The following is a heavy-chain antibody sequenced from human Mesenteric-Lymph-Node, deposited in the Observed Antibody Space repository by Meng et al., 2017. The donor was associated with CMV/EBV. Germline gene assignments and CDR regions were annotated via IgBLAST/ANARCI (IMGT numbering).Heavy chain of an antibody. CDR3: AQRFDYRGTHFDY. Sequence: SETLPLTCIVSGGSISTYYWSWIRQPPGKGLEWIGYVYYIGTTNRNPSLKSRVTISVDKSKNQFSLKLSSVTAADTAVYYCAQRFDYRGTHFDYWGQGTLVTVSS. CDR2: VYYIGTT. CDR1: GGSISTYY. V-gene: IGHV4-59*12. J-gene: IGHJ4*02. D-gene: IGHD4-23*01.